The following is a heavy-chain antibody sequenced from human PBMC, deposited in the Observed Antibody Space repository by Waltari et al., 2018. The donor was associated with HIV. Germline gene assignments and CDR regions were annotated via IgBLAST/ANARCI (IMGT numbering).Heavy chain of an antibody. V-gene: IGHV3-53*02. Sequence: VQQVETGGGLIQPGGSLRLSCAASGFTVSRPYMRWVRLAPGKGLEWVSVIYSGGSTYDADSVKGRFTISRDNSKNTLYLQMNSLRAEDTAVYYCARGFSRGWELYFDYWGQGTLVTVSS. CDR2: IYSGGST. CDR3: ARGFSRGWELYFDY. D-gene: IGHD1-26*01. CDR1: GFTVSRPY. J-gene: IGHJ4*02.